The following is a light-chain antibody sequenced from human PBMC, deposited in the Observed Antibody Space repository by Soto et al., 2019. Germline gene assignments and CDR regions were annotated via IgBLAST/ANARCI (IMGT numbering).Light chain of an antibody. CDR2: DAS. V-gene: IGKV1-5*01. CDR3: QQYNSYSGT. Sequence: DIQMTQSPSTLSASVGDRFTITCRASQSISSWLAWYQQKPGKAPKLLIYDASSLESGVPSRFSCSGSGTEFTLTISSLQPDDFATYYCQQYNSYSGTFGQGTKV. CDR1: QSISSW. J-gene: IGKJ1*01.